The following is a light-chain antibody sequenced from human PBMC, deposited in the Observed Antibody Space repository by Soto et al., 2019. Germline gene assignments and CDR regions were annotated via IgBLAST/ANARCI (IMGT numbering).Light chain of an antibody. CDR2: AVP. J-gene: IGKJ2*01. Sequence: EVVMTQSPATLSVSPGERATLSCRASQSVSSDLAWYQQRPGQTPSLLIYAVPTRATGIPARFSGSGSGTEFTLTISSLQSEDFAVYYCQQYNNWPYTFGQGTKLDI. V-gene: IGKV3-15*01. CDR1: QSVSSD. CDR3: QQYNNWPYT.